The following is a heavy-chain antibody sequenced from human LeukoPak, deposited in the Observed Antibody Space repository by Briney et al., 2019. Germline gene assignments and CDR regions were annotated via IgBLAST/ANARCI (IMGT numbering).Heavy chain of an antibody. CDR3: ARAPRNEAFDI. CDR2: ISSSGSTI. CDR1: GFTLSDYY. J-gene: IGHJ3*02. V-gene: IGHV3-11*01. Sequence: GGSLRLSCAVSGFTLSDYYMSWIRQAPGKGLEWVSYISSSGSTIYYADSVKGRFTISRDNAKNSLYLQMNSLRAEDTAVYYCARAPRNEAFDIWGQGTMVTVSS.